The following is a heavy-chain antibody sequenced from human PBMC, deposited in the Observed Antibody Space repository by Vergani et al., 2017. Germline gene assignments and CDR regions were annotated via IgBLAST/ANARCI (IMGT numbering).Heavy chain of an antibody. D-gene: IGHD3-3*01. V-gene: IGHV3-48*01. CDR2: ISSNTGTI. Sequence: EVQLVESGGGLVQPGGSLRLSCAASGFTFSSYSMNWVRQAPGKGLEWVSYISSNTGTIYYADSVKGRFTISRDNAKNSLYLQMNSLRAEDTAVYYCARALVSMLGWGFAAGGRSYYFDYWGQGTLVTVSS. CDR1: GFTFSSYS. J-gene: IGHJ4*02. CDR3: ARALVSMLGWGFAAGGRSYYFDY.